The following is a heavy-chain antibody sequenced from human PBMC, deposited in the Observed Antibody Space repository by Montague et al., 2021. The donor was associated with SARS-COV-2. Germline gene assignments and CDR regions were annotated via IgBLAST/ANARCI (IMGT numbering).Heavy chain of an antibody. CDR3: AREGKVGATTGLDY. Sequence: SLRLSCAASGFTFSSYGMHWVRQAPGKGLEWVAVIWYDGSNKYYADSVKGRFTISRDNSKNTLYLQMNSLRAEDTAVDYCAREGKVGATTGLDYWGQGTLVTVSS. J-gene: IGHJ4*02. CDR1: GFTFSSYG. D-gene: IGHD1-26*01. CDR2: IWYDGSNK. V-gene: IGHV3-33*01.